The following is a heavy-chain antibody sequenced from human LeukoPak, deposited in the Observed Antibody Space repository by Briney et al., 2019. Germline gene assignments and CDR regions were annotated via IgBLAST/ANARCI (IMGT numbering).Heavy chain of an antibody. D-gene: IGHD4-17*01. CDR1: GGSISSYY. V-gene: IGHV4-59*01. CDR2: IYYSGST. Sequence: PSETLSLTCTVSGGSISSYYWSWIRQPPGKGLEWIGYIYYSGSTNYNPSLKSRVTISVDTSKNQFSLKLSSVTAADTAVYYCARDTGDAFDIWGQGTMVTVSS. J-gene: IGHJ3*02. CDR3: ARDTGDAFDI.